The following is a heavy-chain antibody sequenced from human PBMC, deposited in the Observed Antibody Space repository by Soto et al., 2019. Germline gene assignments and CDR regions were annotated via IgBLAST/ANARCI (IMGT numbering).Heavy chain of an antibody. Sequence: QVQLVQSGAEVKKPGSSVKVSCKASGGTFRSYSISWVRQAPGQGLEWMGGIIPIFDITNYAQKFQGRVTIPADESTITAYMELSSLGSDDTAVYYCARPDEGGYSSNHHYYYALDVWGQGTTVTV. J-gene: IGHJ6*02. CDR2: IIPIFDIT. V-gene: IGHV1-69*01. D-gene: IGHD3-22*01. CDR1: GGTFRSYS. CDR3: ARPDEGGYSSNHHYYYALDV.